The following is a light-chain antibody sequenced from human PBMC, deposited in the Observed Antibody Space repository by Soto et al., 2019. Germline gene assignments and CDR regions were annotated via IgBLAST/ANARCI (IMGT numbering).Light chain of an antibody. CDR1: QSLLQSNGYNY. J-gene: IGKJ4*01. CDR3: MQALQTPRT. CDR2: LAS. Sequence: DIVLTQSPLSLPVTPGEPASISCRASQSLLQSNGYNYLAWFLQKPGQSPQLLIYLASTRASVVPDRFSGSGSGTDCTLKISRVEAEDAGVYYCMQALQTPRTFGGGTKVEI. V-gene: IGKV2-28*01.